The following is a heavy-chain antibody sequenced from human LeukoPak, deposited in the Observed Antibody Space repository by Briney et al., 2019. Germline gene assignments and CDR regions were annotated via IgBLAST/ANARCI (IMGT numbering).Heavy chain of an antibody. D-gene: IGHD3-22*01. CDR3: AKRSGYYYDSSGYYYADY. V-gene: IGHV3-23*01. Sequence: GGSLRLSCAASGFTFSSYAMSWVRQAPGKGLEWVSAISGSGGSTYYADSVKGRFTISRDNSKNTLYLQMNSLRAEDTAVYYCAKRSGYYYDSSGYYYADYWGQGTLVTVFS. J-gene: IGHJ4*02. CDR1: GFTFSSYA. CDR2: ISGSGGST.